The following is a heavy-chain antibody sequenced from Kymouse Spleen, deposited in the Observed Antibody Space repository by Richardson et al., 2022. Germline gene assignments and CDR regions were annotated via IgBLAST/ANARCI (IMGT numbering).Heavy chain of an antibody. Sequence: QVQLVESGGGVVQPGRSLRLSCAASGFTFSSYGMHWVRQAPGKGLEWVAVIWYDGSNKYYADSVKGRFTISRDNSKNTLYLQMNSLRAEDTAVYYCARERRLYYDFWSGYFDYWGQGTLVTVSS. CDR1: GFTFSSYG. CDR3: ARERRLYYDFWSGYFDY. J-gene: IGHJ4*02. V-gene: IGHV3-33*01. D-gene: IGHD3-3*01. CDR2: IWYDGSNK.